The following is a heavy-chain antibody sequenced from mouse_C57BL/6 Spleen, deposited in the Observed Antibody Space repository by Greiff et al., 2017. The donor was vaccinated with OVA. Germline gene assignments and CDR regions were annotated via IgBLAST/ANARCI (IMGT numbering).Heavy chain of an antibody. J-gene: IGHJ3*01. V-gene: IGHV1-26*01. CDR2: INPNNGGT. CDR3: ARIKTAQAACFAY. CDR1: GYTFTDYY. Sequence: EVQLQQSGPELVKPGASVKISCKASGYTFTDYYMNWVKQSHGKSLEWIGDINPNNGGTSYNQKFKGKATLTVDKSSSTAYMELRSLTSEDSAVYYCARIKTAQAACFAYWGQGTLVTVSA. D-gene: IGHD3-2*02.